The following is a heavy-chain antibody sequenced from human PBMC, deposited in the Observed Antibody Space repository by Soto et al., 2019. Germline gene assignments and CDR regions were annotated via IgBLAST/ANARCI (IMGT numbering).Heavy chain of an antibody. CDR3: ARTISGYYFDY. V-gene: IGHV4-59*11. D-gene: IGHD3-22*01. Sequence: SETLSLTCTVSGGSISSHYWSWIRQPPGKGLEWIGYIYYSGSSNYNPSLKSRVTISLDSSKNQFSLNLSSVTAADTAVYYCARTISGYYFDYWGQGTLVTVSS. J-gene: IGHJ4*02. CDR2: IYYSGSS. CDR1: GGSISSHY.